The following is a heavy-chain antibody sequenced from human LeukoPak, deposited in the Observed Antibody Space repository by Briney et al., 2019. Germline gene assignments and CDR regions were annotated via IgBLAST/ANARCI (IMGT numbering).Heavy chain of an antibody. V-gene: IGHV3-66*01. D-gene: IGHD3-10*01. CDR1: GFTVSGNY. Sequence: KTGGSLRLSCAASGFTVSGNYMSWVRQAPGKGLEWLSVIHRGGNTYYADSVKGRFTISRDSSMDTVFLQMDSLRAEDTAVYYCARDPGYGLGVDYGDYWGQGTLVTVSS. J-gene: IGHJ4*02. CDR2: IHRGGNT. CDR3: ARDPGYGLGVDYGDY.